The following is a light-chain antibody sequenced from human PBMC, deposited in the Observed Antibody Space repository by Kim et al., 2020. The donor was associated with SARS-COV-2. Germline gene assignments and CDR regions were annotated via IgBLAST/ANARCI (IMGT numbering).Light chain of an antibody. CDR3: QAWDSSTGV. Sequence: SVSPGQTASITCSGDKLGDKYACWYQQKPGQSPVLVIYQDSKRPSGIPERFSGSNSGNTATLPISGTQAIDEADYYCQAWDSSTGVFGGGTQLTVL. CDR1: KLGDKY. V-gene: IGLV3-1*01. J-gene: IGLJ3*02. CDR2: QDS.